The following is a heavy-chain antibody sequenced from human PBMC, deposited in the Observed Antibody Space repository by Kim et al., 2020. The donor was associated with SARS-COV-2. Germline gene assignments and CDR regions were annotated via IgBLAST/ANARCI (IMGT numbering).Heavy chain of an antibody. CDR2: IKQDGSEK. V-gene: IGHV3-7*01. CDR1: GFTFSSYW. J-gene: IGHJ6*02. CDR3: ARDLPSGGYWVSYYYYGMDV. Sequence: GGSLRLSCAASGFTFSSYWMSWVRQAPGKGLEWVANIKQDGSEKYYVDSVKGRFTISRDNAKNSLYLQMNSLRAEDTAVYYCARDLPSGGYWVSYYYYGMDVWGQGTTVTVSS. D-gene: IGHD1-26*01.